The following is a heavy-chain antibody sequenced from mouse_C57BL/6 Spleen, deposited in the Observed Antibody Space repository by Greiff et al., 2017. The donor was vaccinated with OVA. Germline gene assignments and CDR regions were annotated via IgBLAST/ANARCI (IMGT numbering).Heavy chain of an antibody. J-gene: IGHJ1*03. V-gene: IGHV1-50*01. D-gene: IGHD1-1*02. CDR3: ARVVDHWYFDV. CDR2: IDPSDSYT. CDR1: GYTFTSYW. Sequence: QVQLQQSGAELVKPGASVKLSCKASGYTFTSYWMQWVKQRPGQGLEWIGEIDPSDSYTNYNQKFKGKATLTVDTSSSTAYMQLSSLTSEDSAVYYCARVVDHWYFDVWGTGTTVTVSS.